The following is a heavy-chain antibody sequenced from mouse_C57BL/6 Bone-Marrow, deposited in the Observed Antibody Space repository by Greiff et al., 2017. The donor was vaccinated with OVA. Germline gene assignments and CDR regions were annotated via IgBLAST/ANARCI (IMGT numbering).Heavy chain of an antibody. CDR2: INPSTGGT. CDR3: ARSGTRPFAY. CDR1: GYSITGYY. V-gene: IGHV1-42*01. D-gene: IGHD4-1*01. Sequence: DVQLVESGPELVKPGASVKISCKASGYSITGYYMNWVKQSPEKSLEWIGEINPSTGGTTYNQKFKAKATLTVDKSSSTAYMQLKSLTSEYSAVYYCARSGTRPFAYWGQGTLVTVSA. J-gene: IGHJ3*01.